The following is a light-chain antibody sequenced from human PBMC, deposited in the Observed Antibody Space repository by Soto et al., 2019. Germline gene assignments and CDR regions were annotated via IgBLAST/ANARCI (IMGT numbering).Light chain of an antibody. J-gene: IGKJ1*01. Sequence: DIQMTQSPSTLSATAGDRVTITCRASQSISSWLAWYQQKPGKAPKLLIYAASTLQSGVPSRFSGSGSGTDFTLTISCLQSEDFATYYCQQYYGYPRTFGQGTKVDIK. CDR2: AAS. CDR3: QQYYGYPRT. V-gene: IGKV1-5*01. CDR1: QSISSW.